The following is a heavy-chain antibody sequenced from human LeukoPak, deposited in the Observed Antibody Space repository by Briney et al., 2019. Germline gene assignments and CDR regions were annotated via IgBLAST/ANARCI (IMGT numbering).Heavy chain of an antibody. CDR3: ARDRGGDYGRGRYYYYYYMDV. CDR2: INPSGGST. CDR1: GCTFTSYY. J-gene: IGHJ6*03. Sequence: ASVKVSCKASGCTFTSYYMHWVRQASGQGLEWMGIINPSGGSTSYAQKFQGRVTMTRDTSTSTVYMELSSLRSEDTAVYYCARDRGGDYGRGRYYYYYYMDVWGKGTTVTVSS. D-gene: IGHD4-17*01. V-gene: IGHV1-46*01.